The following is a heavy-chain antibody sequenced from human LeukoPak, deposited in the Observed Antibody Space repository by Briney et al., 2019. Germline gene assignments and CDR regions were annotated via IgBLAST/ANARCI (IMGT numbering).Heavy chain of an antibody. D-gene: IGHD3-3*01. V-gene: IGHV3-23*01. CDR1: GFTFGNYA. CDR2: LSSSGGNP. Sequence: GGSLRLSCAASGFTFGNYAMNWVRQAPGKGLEWVSSLSSSGGNPNYADSVKGRFTISRDNSKNTLFLQMNSLRAEDTALYSCAKCARTPEGGSGWSNWFHTWGQGTQVTVFS. J-gene: IGHJ5*02. CDR3: AKCARTPEGGSGWSNWFHT.